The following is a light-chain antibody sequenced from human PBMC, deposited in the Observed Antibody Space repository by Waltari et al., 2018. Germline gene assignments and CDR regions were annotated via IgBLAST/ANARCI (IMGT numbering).Light chain of an antibody. V-gene: IGKV1-39*01. CDR2: AAS. CDR3: QQSYKTPYT. J-gene: IGKJ2*01. CDR1: QSITLY. Sequence: DIQMPQSPPSLSASVGDKVPLTCRARQSITLYVDWYQQKPGKAPKLLIYAASTLQTGVPSRFSGSGSGTEFTVTISSVQSEDFATYYCQQSYKTPYTFGQGTKLEI.